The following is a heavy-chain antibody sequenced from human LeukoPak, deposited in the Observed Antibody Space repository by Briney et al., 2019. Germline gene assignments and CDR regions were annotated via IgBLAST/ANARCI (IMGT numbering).Heavy chain of an antibody. CDR1: GGSISSYY. D-gene: IGHD1/OR15-1a*01. CDR2: IYYSGST. V-gene: IGHV4-59*12. CDR3: AGELEQDAFDI. J-gene: IGHJ3*02. Sequence: PSETLSLTCTVSGGSISSYYWSWIRQPPGKGLEWIGYIYYSGSTNYNPSLKSRVTISVDTSKNQFSLKLSSVTAADTAVYYCAGELEQDAFDIWGQGTTVTVSS.